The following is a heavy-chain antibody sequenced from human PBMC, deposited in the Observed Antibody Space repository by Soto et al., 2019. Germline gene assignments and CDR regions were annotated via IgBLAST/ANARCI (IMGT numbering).Heavy chain of an antibody. CDR3: ARFSVGYRSGGICYSWAFDY. CDR2: FQSSDNT. Sequence: SETLSLTCTVSGGSISSGGYYWNWIRQQPGKGLEWIGYFQSSDNTYSNPSLKSRVTMSVDTAKNQFSLRLSSVSAADTSVYYCARFSVGYRSGGICYSWAFDYWGQGTLVTVAS. D-gene: IGHD2-15*01. J-gene: IGHJ4*02. CDR1: GGSISSGGYY. V-gene: IGHV4-31*02.